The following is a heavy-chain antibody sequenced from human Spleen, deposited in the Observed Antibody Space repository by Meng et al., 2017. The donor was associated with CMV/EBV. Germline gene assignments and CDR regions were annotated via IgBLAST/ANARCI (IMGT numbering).Heavy chain of an antibody. CDR2: VDPYGGST. CDR3: ARDGLSKIPAAIPLDF. V-gene: IGHV1-46*01. Sequence: SGHTFTNYYMHWVRRDPGQGLEWMGKVDPYGGSTDYAQRFQGRVTMTRDTSTSTVFMDLTSLSADDTAVYYCARDGLSKIPAAIPLDFWGQGTLVTVSS. CDR1: GHTFTNYY. D-gene: IGHD2-2*01. J-gene: IGHJ4*02.